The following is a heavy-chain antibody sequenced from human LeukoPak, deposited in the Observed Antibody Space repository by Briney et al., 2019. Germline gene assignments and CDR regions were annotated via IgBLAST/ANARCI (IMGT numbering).Heavy chain of an antibody. Sequence: SETLSLTCTVSGGSVSSGYHYWSWLRQPPGKNLEWIGYISYSGSTSCNPSLESRVSISVDTSQNQFSLKLNSVTAADTAIYYCARVTPGYTGGGADYYYMDVWGKGTTVTVSS. CDR1: GGSVSSGYHY. V-gene: IGHV4-30-4*08. CDR3: ARVTPGYTGGGADYYYMDV. D-gene: IGHD6-25*01. CDR2: ISYSGST. J-gene: IGHJ6*03.